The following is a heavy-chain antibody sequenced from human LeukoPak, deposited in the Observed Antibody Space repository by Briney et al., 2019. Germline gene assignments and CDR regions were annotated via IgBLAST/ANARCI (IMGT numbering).Heavy chain of an antibody. V-gene: IGHV4-59*01. D-gene: IGHD5-24*01. CDR3: ARSVMATSGYYYYMDV. CDR2: IYYSGST. CDR1: GGSISSYY. J-gene: IGHJ6*03. Sequence: QSSETLSLTCTVSGGSISSYYWSWIRQPPGKGLEWIGYIYYSGSTNYNPSLKSRVTISVDTSKNQFSLKLSSVTAADTAVYYCARSVMATSGYYYYMDVWGKGTTVTISS.